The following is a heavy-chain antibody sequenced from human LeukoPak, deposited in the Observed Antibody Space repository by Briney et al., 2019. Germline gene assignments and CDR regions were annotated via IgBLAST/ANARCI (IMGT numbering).Heavy chain of an antibody. J-gene: IGHJ4*02. V-gene: IGHV3-30*04. D-gene: IGHD3-10*01. CDR1: GFTFSSYA. Sequence: GGSLRLSCAASGFTFSSYAMHWVRQAPGKGLEWVAVISYDGSNKYYADSVKGRFTISRDNSKNTLYLQMNSLRAEDTAVYYCARDGSGSYYNPTFDYWGQGTLVTVTS. CDR2: ISYDGSNK. CDR3: ARDGSGSYYNPTFDY.